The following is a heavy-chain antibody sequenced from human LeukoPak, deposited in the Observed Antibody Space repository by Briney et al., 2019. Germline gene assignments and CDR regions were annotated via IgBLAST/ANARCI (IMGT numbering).Heavy chain of an antibody. Sequence: ASARLSCKASGYTFTGYYMHWVRQAPGQGLEWMGWINPNSGGTNYAQKFEGRVTMTRDTSISTAYMELSRLRSDDTAVYYCARERTLTSCYDYWGQGILATVSS. CDR3: ARERTLTSCYDY. J-gene: IGHJ4*02. CDR2: INPNSGGT. D-gene: IGHD2-15*01. V-gene: IGHV1-2*02. CDR1: GYTFTGYY.